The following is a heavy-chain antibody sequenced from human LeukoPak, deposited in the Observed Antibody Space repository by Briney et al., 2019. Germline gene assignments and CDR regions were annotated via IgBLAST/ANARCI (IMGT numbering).Heavy chain of an antibody. CDR2: IRSKAYGGTT. J-gene: IGHJ4*02. CDR1: GFTFGDYA. Sequence: GGSLRLSCTASGFTFGDYAMSWFRQAPGKGLEWVGFIRSKAYGGTTEYAASVKGRFTISRDDYKRIDYLQMKSLKTEDTAVYYCTRDRYGPYDILTGCFDYWGQGTMVTVSS. D-gene: IGHD3-9*01. CDR3: TRDRYGPYDILTGCFDY. V-gene: IGHV3-49*03.